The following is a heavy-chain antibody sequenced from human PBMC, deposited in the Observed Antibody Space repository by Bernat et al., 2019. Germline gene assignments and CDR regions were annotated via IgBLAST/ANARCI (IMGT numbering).Heavy chain of an antibody. V-gene: IGHV3-53*01. CDR3: ARDSSGYSGYTDWVADY. J-gene: IGHJ4*02. CDR2: IYSDDNT. D-gene: IGHD5-12*01. CDR1: GFTVSSDY. Sequence: EVRLVESGGGLIQPGGSLRLSCAASGFTVSSDYMSWVRQAPGKGLEWVSVIYSDDNTYYADAVKGRFTISRDNSKNTLYLQMNSLRVEDTAVYYCARDSSGYSGYTDWVADYWGQGTLVTVSS.